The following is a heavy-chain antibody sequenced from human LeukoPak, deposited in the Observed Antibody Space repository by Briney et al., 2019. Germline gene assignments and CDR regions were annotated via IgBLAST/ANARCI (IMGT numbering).Heavy chain of an antibody. Sequence: SETLSLTCTVSGGSISSGGHSWSWIRQPPGKGLEWIGYIYHSGSGSTYYNPSLKSRVTISIDKSKNQFSLKLNSVTAADTAVYYCARAGYWGQGTLVTVSS. CDR1: GGSISSGGHS. J-gene: IGHJ4*02. V-gene: IGHV4-30-2*01. CDR3: ARAGY. CDR2: IYHSGSGST.